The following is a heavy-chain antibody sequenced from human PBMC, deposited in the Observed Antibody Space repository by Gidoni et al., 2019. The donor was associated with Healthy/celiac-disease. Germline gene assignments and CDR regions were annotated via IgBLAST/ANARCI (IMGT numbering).Heavy chain of an antibody. CDR2: IWYDGSNK. J-gene: IGHJ1*01. CDR3: ARESRYYDSSGYYYAYFQH. V-gene: IGHV3-33*01. Sequence: QVQLVEYGGGVVQPGRSLRLSCAASGLAFSSYGMHWVRQAPGKGLEWVAVIWYDGSNKYYADSVKGRFTISRDNSKNTLYLQMNSLRAEDTAVYYCARESRYYDSSGYYYAYFQHWGQGTLVTVSS. CDR1: GLAFSSYG. D-gene: IGHD3-22*01.